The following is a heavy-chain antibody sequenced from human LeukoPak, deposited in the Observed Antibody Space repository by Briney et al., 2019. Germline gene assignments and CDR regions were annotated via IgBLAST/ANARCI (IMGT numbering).Heavy chain of an antibody. D-gene: IGHD3-9*01. CDR3: AKDSRLLITYFDY. J-gene: IGHJ4*02. CDR1: GFTFSSYA. V-gene: IGHV3-23*01. Sequence: GGSLRPSCAASGFTFSSYAMSWVRQAPGKGLEWVSGISSGGANTYYADSVRGRLTISRDNSKNTLYLQMHSLRADDTAVYFCAKDSRLLITYFDYWGQGTLVTVSS. CDR2: ISSGGANT.